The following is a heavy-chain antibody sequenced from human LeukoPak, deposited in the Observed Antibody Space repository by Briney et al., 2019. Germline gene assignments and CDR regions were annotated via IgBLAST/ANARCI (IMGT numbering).Heavy chain of an antibody. V-gene: IGHV3-53*01. J-gene: IGHJ4*02. D-gene: IGHD3-10*01. Sequence: GGSLRLSCTVSGFTVSSNSMSWVRQAPGKGLEWVSFIYSDNTHYSDSVKGRFTISRDNSKNTLYLEVISLTAEDTAVYYCAKDDAWLRFGEWSQGTLVTVSS. CDR3: AKDDAWLRFGE. CDR2: IYSDNT. CDR1: GFTVSSNS.